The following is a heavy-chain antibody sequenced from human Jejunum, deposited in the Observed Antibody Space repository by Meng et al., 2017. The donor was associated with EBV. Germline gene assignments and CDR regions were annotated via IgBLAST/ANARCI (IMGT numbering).Heavy chain of an antibody. CDR2: IHHSGST. V-gene: IGHV4-4*02. D-gene: IGHD5-24*01. CDR3: ARDRGVEDY. CDR1: GGSISTDNW. J-gene: IGHJ4*02. Sequence: QVQLQESGPGLVKPSRTLSLTRAVSGGSISTDNWWSWVRQPPGKGLEYIGEIHHSGSTKYNPSLKSRVTISVDKSNNHFSLKLSSVTAADTAVYYCARDRGVEDYWGQGTLVTVSS.